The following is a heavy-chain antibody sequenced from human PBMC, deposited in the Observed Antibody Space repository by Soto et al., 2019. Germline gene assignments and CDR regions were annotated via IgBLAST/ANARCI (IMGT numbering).Heavy chain of an antibody. Sequence: GESLKISCKGSGYSFSNYWIAWVRQMPGKGLEWMGIIYPADSDTRYSPSFQGQVTISADKYISTAYLQWSSLKASDTAMYYCARKFHHNSCGGYYYYGLDVWGLGTTVTVSS. D-gene: IGHD1-20*01. CDR1: GYSFSNYW. CDR2: IYPADSDT. V-gene: IGHV5-51*01. J-gene: IGHJ6*02. CDR3: ARKFHHNSCGGYYYYGLDV.